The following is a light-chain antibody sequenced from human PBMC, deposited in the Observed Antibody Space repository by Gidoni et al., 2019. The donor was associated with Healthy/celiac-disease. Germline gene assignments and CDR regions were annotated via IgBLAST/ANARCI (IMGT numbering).Light chain of an antibody. V-gene: IGKV3-15*01. J-gene: IGKJ1*01. CDR3: QQYNNWPPRT. CDR1: QSVSSN. Sequence: EIVMTPSPATLSVSPGERATLSCRASQSVSSNLAWYQQKPGQAPRLLIYGASTRATGIPARFSGSGSGTEFTLTISSLQSEDFAVYYCQQYNNWPPRTFXXXTKVEIK. CDR2: GAS.